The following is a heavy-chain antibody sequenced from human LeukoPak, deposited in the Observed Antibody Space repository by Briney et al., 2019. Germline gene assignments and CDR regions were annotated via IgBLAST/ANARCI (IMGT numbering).Heavy chain of an antibody. D-gene: IGHD3-10*01. CDR2: IYSGGST. CDR1: GFTVSSNY. Sequence: PGGSLRLSCAASGFTVSSNYMSWVRQAPGKGLEWVSVIYSGGSTYYADSVKGRFTLSRDNSKNTLYLQMNSLRAEDTAVYYCARASNGGYFDYWGQGTLVTVSS. V-gene: IGHV3-53*01. J-gene: IGHJ4*02. CDR3: ARASNGGYFDY.